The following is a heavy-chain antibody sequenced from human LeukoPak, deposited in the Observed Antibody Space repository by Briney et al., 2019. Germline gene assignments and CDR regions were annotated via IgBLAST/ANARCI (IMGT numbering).Heavy chain of an antibody. Sequence: SETLSLTCTVSGGSISSYYWSWIRQPAGKGLEWIGRIYTSGSTNYNPSLKSRVTMSVDTSKNQFSLKLSSVTAADTAVYYCARETRLTYDSRKICAFDIWGQGTMVTVSS. D-gene: IGHD3-22*01. CDR2: IYTSGST. J-gene: IGHJ3*02. V-gene: IGHV4-4*07. CDR1: GGSISSYY. CDR3: ARETRLTYDSRKICAFDI.